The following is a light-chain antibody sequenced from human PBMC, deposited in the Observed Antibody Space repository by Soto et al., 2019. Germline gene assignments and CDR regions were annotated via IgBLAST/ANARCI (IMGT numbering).Light chain of an antibody. CDR2: SND. J-gene: IGLJ2*01. CDR1: TSNIGSNT. CDR3: AAWDDSLIGVV. V-gene: IGLV1-44*01. Sequence: QSVLTQPPSASGTPGQRVTISCSGITSNIGSNTVNWYQQLPGTAPKLLIYSNDQRPSGVPDRFSGSKSGTSASLAISGLQSEDEDDYYCAAWDDSLIGVVFGGGTKLTVL.